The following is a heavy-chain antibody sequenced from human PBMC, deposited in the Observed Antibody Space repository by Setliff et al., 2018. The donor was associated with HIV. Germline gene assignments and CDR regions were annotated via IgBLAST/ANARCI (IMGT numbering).Heavy chain of an antibody. D-gene: IGHD2-21*02. V-gene: IGHV4-61*10. Sequence: SETLSLTCSVSGDSVSSSPYYWSWIRQPAGKGLEWIGRFDSTGSPDYNPSLKSRVTISIDTSERQFSLKLTSVTAADTAVYYCVRWYYCVSGACYRADYWGQGTMVTVSS. CDR3: VRWYYCVSGACYRADY. J-gene: IGHJ4*02. CDR1: GDSVSSSPYY. CDR2: FDSTGSP.